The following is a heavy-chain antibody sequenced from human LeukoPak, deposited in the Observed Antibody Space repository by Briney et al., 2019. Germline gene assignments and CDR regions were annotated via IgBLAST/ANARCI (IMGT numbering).Heavy chain of an antibody. CDR1: GFTFSNAW. CDR3: TTGDYVWGSYDY. J-gene: IGHJ4*02. V-gene: IGHV3-15*01. D-gene: IGHD3-16*01. Sequence: GGSLRLSCAASGFTFSNAWMSWVRQAPGKGLEWVGRIKSKTDGGTTDYAAPVKGRFTISRDDSKTTLYLQMNSLKTEDTAVYYCTTGDYVWGSYDYWGQGTLVTVSS. CDR2: IKSKTDGGTT.